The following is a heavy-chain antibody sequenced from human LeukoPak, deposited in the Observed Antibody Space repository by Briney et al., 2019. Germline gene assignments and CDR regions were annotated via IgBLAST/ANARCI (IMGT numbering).Heavy chain of an antibody. Sequence: ASVKVSCKASGYTFTSYDISWVRQATGQGLEWMGWMNPNSGNTGYAQKFQGRVTMTRNTSISTAYMELSSLRSEDTAVYYCARVDDILTGYFWFDPWGQGTLVTVSS. D-gene: IGHD3-9*01. CDR1: GYTFTSYD. V-gene: IGHV1-8*01. J-gene: IGHJ5*02. CDR3: ARVDDILTGYFWFDP. CDR2: MNPNSGNT.